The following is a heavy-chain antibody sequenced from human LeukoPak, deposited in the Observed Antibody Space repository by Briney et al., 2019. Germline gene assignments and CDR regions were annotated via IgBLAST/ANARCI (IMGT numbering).Heavy chain of an antibody. J-gene: IGHJ4*02. V-gene: IGHV3-48*04. CDR1: GFTFSSYS. CDR3: ARDLYFAGGFDY. D-gene: IGHD4-23*01. CDR2: IISSSSTI. Sequence: GGSLRLSCAASGFTFSSYSMNWVRQAPGKGPEWVSYIISSSSTIYYADSVKGRFTISRDNAKNSLYLQMNSLRAEDTAVYYCARDLYFAGGFDYWGQGTLVTVSS.